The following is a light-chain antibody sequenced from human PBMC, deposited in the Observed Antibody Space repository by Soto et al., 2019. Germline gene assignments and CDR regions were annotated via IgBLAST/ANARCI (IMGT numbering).Light chain of an antibody. J-gene: IGKJ1*01. CDR1: QSVSSTY. CDR2: ATS. CDR3: QHYGSSLWT. V-gene: IGKV3-20*01. Sequence: EIVLTQSPGTLSLSPGERASLSCRASQSVSSTYLAWYQQKPGQAPRLVIYATSTRATGIPDRFSGSGSGTDFTLTISRLEPEDFAMYYCQHYGSSLWTFGQGTKVEFK.